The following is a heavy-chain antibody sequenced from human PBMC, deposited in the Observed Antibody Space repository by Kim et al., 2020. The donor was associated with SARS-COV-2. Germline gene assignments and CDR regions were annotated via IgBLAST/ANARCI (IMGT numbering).Heavy chain of an antibody. V-gene: IGHV3-9*01. D-gene: IGHD3-3*02. CDR3: AKGVTAAVLATDF. J-gene: IGHJ4*02. Sequence: GYADSVKARFTVARDNAKKSLYLQMNSLRAEDTAMYYCAKGVTAAVLATDFWGQGTLVTVSS.